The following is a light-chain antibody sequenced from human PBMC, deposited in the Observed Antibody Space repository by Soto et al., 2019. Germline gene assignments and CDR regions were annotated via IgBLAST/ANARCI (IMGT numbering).Light chain of an antibody. V-gene: IGLV2-14*01. CDR1: SSDVGGYNY. CDR2: EVS. CDR3: SSYTSSSTVV. Sequence: QSALTQPASVSGSPGQSITISCTGTSSDVGGYNYVSWYQQHPGKAPKLMIYEVSNRPSGVSNRFSGSKSGNTASLAISGLQAEEEADYCCSSYTSSSTVVFGGGTKLTVL. J-gene: IGLJ2*01.